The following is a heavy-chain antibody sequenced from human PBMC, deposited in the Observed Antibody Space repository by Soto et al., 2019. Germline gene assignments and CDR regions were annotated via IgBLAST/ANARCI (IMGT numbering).Heavy chain of an antibody. V-gene: IGHV4-39*01. CDR3: ARRDFYGGNFDL. J-gene: IGHJ2*01. D-gene: IGHD3-16*01. CDR2: IYYSGTT. Sequence: QLQLQESGPGLVKPSETLSLTCTVSNGSISSSNYYWAWIRQPPGKGLEWIGSIYYSGTTYYKPSLKGRLPISVDTSKNQFSLRLTSVPAADTAVYYCARRDFYGGNFDLWGRGTLVTVSS. CDR1: NGSISSSNYY.